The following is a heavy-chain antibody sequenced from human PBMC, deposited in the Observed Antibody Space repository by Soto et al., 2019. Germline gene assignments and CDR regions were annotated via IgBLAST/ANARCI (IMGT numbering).Heavy chain of an antibody. D-gene: IGHD3-10*01. Sequence: QVQLVQSGAEVKKPGASVKVSCKTSGYTFSTYDINWVRQAPGQGLEWMGWMNPNSGDTGYAQKFLGRLTMTRDSSIRTVYMGLSSLNSEDTAVYYCARVNYYGSGSYQDFFYFYALDVRGQGTTVTVSS. J-gene: IGHJ6*02. CDR2: MNPNSGDT. V-gene: IGHV1-8*01. CDR3: ARVNYYGSGSYQDFFYFYALDV. CDR1: GYTFSTYD.